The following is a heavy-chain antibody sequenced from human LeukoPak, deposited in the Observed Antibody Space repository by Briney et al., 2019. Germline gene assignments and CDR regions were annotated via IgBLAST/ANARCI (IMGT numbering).Heavy chain of an antibody. D-gene: IGHD6-6*01. J-gene: IGHJ5*02. Sequence: SETLSLTCTVSGGSISISSDYWGWIRQPPGKGLEWIANIYYSGSTFYNPSLKSRVTISVDTSKNQFSLKLSSVTAADTAVYYCARRTGSSSSRWFDPWGQGTLVTVPS. CDR2: IYYSGST. CDR3: ARRTGSSSSRWFDP. CDR1: GGSISISSDY. V-gene: IGHV4-39*01.